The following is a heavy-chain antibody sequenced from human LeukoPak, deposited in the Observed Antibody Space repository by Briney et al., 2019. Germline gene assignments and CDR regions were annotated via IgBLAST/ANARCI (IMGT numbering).Heavy chain of an antibody. Sequence: GASVKVSCKASGGTFSGYAISWVRQAPGQGLEWMGRIIPILGIANYAQKFQGRVTITADKSTSTAYMELSSLRSEDTAVYYCARGGYVVRYFDWHGPPDAFDIWGQGTMVTVSS. J-gene: IGHJ3*02. V-gene: IGHV1-69*04. CDR3: ARGGYVVRYFDWHGPPDAFDI. D-gene: IGHD3-9*01. CDR1: GGTFSGYA. CDR2: IIPILGIA.